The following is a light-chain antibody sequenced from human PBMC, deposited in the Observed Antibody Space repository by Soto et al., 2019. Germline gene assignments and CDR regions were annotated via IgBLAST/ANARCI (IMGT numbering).Light chain of an antibody. CDR2: SAS. J-gene: IGKJ4*01. V-gene: IGKV1-12*01. CDR1: QGINSW. CDR3: QQANTFALT. Sequence: DIQMTQSPSSVSAFVGDRVTIPCRASQGINSWLAWYQQKSGKAPKLLIYSASSLVSGVPSRFSGSGSGTDFTLTISSLQPEDFATYYCQQANTFALTFGGGTKVDIK.